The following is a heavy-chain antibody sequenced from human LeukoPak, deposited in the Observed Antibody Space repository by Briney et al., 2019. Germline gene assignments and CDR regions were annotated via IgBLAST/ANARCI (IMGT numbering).Heavy chain of an antibody. J-gene: IGHJ4*02. D-gene: IGHD3-9*01. CDR2: IYTGTT. CDR1: GGSIRTFF. CDR3: ARGTEMTSFTGYYSFDY. Sequence: SETLSLTCTVSGGSIRTFFWTWIRQSAGKGLEWIGRIYTGTTYYNPSLESRATISVDTSNNRFSLKLTSLTAADTAVYYSARGTEMTSFTGYYSFDYWGRGSLVTVSS. V-gene: IGHV4-4*07.